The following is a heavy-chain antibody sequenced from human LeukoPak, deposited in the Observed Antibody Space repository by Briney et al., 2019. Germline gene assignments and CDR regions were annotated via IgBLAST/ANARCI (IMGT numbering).Heavy chain of an antibody. D-gene: IGHD3-22*01. V-gene: IGHV4-30-4*01. Sequence: SQTLSLTCTLFAGSISSGGYYWGWLRQPPGKGLDWIGYIYYSGSTYYNPSLKSRVTISVDTPKNQFSLKLSSVTAADTAVYYCARVNDSSGYSNYFDYWGQGTLVTVSS. J-gene: IGHJ4*02. CDR3: ARVNDSSGYSNYFDY. CDR2: IYYSGST. CDR1: AGSISSGGYY.